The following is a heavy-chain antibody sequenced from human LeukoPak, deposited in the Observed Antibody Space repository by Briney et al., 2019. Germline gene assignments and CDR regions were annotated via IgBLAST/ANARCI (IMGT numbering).Heavy chain of an antibody. CDR3: AKVSSSGTDY. CDR1: GFTFSSYG. D-gene: IGHD3-10*01. CDR2: ISSSGGST. Sequence: GGSLRLSCSASGFTFSSYGMHWVRQAPGKGLDYVSAISSSGGSTYYADSVKGRFTISRDNSKNTLYLQMSSLRGEDTAVYYCAKVSSSGTDYWGQGTLVTVSS. J-gene: IGHJ4*02. V-gene: IGHV3-64D*09.